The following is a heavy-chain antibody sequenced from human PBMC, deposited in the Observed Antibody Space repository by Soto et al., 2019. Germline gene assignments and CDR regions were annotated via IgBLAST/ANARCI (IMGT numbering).Heavy chain of an antibody. Sequence: QVQLQESGPGLVKPSETLSLTCTVSGGSISTYYWSWIRQPPGKGLEWIGCIYYSGSTNYNPSLKSRVTISVDTSKNQFSLNLSSVTAADTAVYYCARDVGFGKLGYWGQGTLVTVSS. D-gene: IGHD3-10*01. CDR2: IYYSGST. CDR3: ARDVGFGKLGY. V-gene: IGHV4-59*01. CDR1: GGSISTYY. J-gene: IGHJ4*02.